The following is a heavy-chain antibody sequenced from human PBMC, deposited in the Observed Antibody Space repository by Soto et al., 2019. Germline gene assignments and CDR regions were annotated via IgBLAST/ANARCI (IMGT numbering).Heavy chain of an antibody. J-gene: IGHJ4*02. CDR1: GFTFSSYG. D-gene: IGHD3-22*01. CDR3: AKDRSTMIVVVTYYFDY. V-gene: IGHV3-30*18. Sequence: GGSLRLSCAASGFTFSSYGMHWVRQAPGKGLEWVAVISYDGSNKYYADSVKGRFTISRHNSKNTLYLQMNSLRAEDTAVYYCAKDRSTMIVVVTYYFDYWGQGTLVTVSS. CDR2: ISYDGSNK.